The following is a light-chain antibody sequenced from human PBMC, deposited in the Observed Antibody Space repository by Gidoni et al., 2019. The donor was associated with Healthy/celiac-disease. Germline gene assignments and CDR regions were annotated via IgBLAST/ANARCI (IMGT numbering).Light chain of an antibody. CDR2: GTA. J-gene: IGKJ4*01. CDR3: QQYGGSSLT. V-gene: IGKV3-20*01. Sequence: VLPQSPGPLSLSPGEGATLSCRPSQSLSSHSVAWYQQKPGQAPRLVIYGTASRATGIPDRFSGSGSGTDFTLIITRLEPEDFALYYCQQYGGSSLTFGGGTKIE. CDR1: QSLSSHS.